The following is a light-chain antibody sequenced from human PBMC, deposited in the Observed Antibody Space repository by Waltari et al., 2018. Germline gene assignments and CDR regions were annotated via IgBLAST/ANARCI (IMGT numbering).Light chain of an antibody. CDR3: CAYAGNSV. CDR1: SSDVETFNL. J-gene: IGLJ1*01. CDR2: EGN. V-gene: IGLV2-23*01. Sequence: QSALTQPASVSGSPGQSITISCTGISSDVETFNLVSWYQQYPGKAPKLVLFEGNKRPSRFSNRFPGSKSGNTASLTISGLQTEDEADYFCCAYAGNSVFGTGTKVTVL.